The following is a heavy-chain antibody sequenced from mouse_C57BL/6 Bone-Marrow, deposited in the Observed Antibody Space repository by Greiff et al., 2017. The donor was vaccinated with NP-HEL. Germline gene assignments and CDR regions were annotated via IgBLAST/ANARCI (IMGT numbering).Heavy chain of an antibody. CDR1: GYTFTDYE. J-gene: IGHJ2*01. D-gene: IGHD3-1*01. CDR2: IDPETGGT. V-gene: IGHV1-15*01. Sequence: VQLQQSGAELVRPGASVTLSCKASGYTFTDYEMHWVKQTPVHGLEWIGSIDPETGGTAYNQKFKGKAILTADKSSSTAYMELRSLTSEDSAVYYGTRSGGDSFDYGGKGTTLTVSA. CDR3: TRSGGDSFDY.